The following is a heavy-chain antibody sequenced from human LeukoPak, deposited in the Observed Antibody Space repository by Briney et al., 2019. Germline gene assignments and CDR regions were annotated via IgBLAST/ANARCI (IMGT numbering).Heavy chain of an antibody. D-gene: IGHD4-23*01. V-gene: IGHV3-23*01. CDR3: ARDLSKATVVTYYYYYYGMDV. J-gene: IGHJ6*02. CDR2: ISDSGGTA. Sequence: TGGSLRLSCVASGFTFSNYAMTWVRQAPGKGLAWVSTISDSGGTAFYADSVKGRFTISRDNAKNTLYLQMNSLRAEDTAVYYCARDLSKATVVTYYYYYYGMDVWGQGTTVTVSS. CDR1: GFTFSNYA.